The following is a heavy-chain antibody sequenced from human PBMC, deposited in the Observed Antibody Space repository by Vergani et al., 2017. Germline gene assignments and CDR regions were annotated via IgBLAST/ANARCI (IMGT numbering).Heavy chain of an antibody. CDR3: ATFLGIRGG. D-gene: IGHD7-27*01. CDR2: FDPEDGET. CDR1: GYTLTELS. V-gene: IGHV1-24*01. J-gene: IGHJ4*02. Sequence: QVQLVQSGAEVKKPGASVKVSCKVSGYTLTELSMHWVRQAPGKGLEWMGGFDPEDGETIYAEKFQGRVTITADTSTDTAYMELSSLRSEDTAVYYCATFLGIRGGWGQGTLVTVSS.